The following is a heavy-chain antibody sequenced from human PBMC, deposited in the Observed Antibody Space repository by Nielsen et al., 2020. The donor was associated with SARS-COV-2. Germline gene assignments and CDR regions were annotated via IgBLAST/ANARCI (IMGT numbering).Heavy chain of an antibody. Sequence: GESLKISCAASGFTFSSYNMNWVRQAPGKGLEWVSSISSSSSYIYYADSVKGRFTISRDNAKNSLYLQMNSLRAEDTAVYYCATGDSYGYPGWFDPWGQGTLVTVSS. CDR2: ISSSSSYI. V-gene: IGHV3-21*01. CDR3: ATGDSYGYPGWFDP. CDR1: GFTFSSYN. J-gene: IGHJ5*02. D-gene: IGHD5-18*01.